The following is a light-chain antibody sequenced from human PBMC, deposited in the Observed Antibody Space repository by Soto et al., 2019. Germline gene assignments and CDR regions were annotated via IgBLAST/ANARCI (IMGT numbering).Light chain of an antibody. V-gene: IGKV3-11*01. J-gene: IGKJ4*01. Sequence: EIVLTQSPATLSLSPGERATLSCRASQSVSSYLAWYQQKPGQAPRLLIYDASSRATGIPARFSGSGSGTDSTLTISSLEPEDFAVYYCQQRSTPLTFGGGNKVEIK. CDR3: QQRSTPLT. CDR1: QSVSSY. CDR2: DAS.